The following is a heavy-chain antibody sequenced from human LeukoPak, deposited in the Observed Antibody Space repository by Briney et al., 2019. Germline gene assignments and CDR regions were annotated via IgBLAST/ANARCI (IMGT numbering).Heavy chain of an antibody. D-gene: IGHD3-10*01. J-gene: IGHJ4*02. CDR2: INAGNGNT. CDR1: GYTFTSYA. Sequence: GASVKVSCKASGYTFTSYAKHWVRQAPGQRLEWMGWINAGNGNTKYSQKFQGRVTITRDTSASTAYMELSSLRSEDTAVYYCARDHGSGNGGFDYWGQGTLVTVSS. V-gene: IGHV1-3*01. CDR3: ARDHGSGNGGFDY.